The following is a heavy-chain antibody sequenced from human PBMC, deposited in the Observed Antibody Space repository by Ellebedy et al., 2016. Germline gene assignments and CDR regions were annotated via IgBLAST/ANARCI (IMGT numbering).Heavy chain of an antibody. J-gene: IGHJ4*02. Sequence: GESLKISXAASGFTFSSYGMHWVRQAPGKGLEWVAVISYDGSNKYYADSVKGRFTISRDNSKNTLYLQMNSLRAEDTAVYYCAKEPPESGSYPNYWGQGTLVTVSS. CDR3: AKEPPESGSYPNY. D-gene: IGHD1-26*01. CDR2: ISYDGSNK. V-gene: IGHV3-30*18. CDR1: GFTFSSYG.